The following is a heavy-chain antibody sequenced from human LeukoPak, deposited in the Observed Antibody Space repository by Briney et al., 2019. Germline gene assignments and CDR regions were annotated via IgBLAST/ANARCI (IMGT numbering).Heavy chain of an antibody. Sequence: SETLSLTCAVYGRSFSGYYWTWIRQTPGKGLEWIGEINHSGITDYNPSLRSRVTISVDTSKNQFSLKVTSVTAADTALYYCARERIERYTYASSDFDYWGRGTLVTVSS. J-gene: IGHJ4*02. V-gene: IGHV4-34*01. CDR3: ARERIERYTYASSDFDY. D-gene: IGHD5-18*01. CDR2: INHSGIT. CDR1: GRSFSGYY.